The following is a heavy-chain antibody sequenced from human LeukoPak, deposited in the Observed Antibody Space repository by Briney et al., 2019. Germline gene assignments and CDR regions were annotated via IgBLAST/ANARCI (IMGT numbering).Heavy chain of an antibody. V-gene: IGHV1-8*01. J-gene: IGHJ6*02. Sequence: GASVKVSCKASGYTFTSYDIHWVRQATGQGLEWMGWMNPNSGNTGYAQKFQGRVTMTRNTSISTAYMELSSLRSEDTAVYYCARGGTSLYYYGSGSYYNTPQREGYYGMDVWGQGTTVTVSS. CDR1: GYTFTSYD. CDR3: ARGGTSLYYYGSGSYYNTPQREGYYGMDV. D-gene: IGHD3-10*01. CDR2: MNPNSGNT.